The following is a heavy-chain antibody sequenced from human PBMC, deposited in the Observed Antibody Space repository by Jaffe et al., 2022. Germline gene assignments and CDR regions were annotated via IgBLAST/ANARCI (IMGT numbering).Heavy chain of an antibody. J-gene: IGHJ4*02. D-gene: IGHD6-19*01. V-gene: IGHV3-49*04. Sequence: EVQVVESGGGLVQPGRSLRLSCTTSGFTFGDYFVSWVRQVPGKGLEWVGFIRNKVFDGTTEYAASVKGRFTISRDDSKNVVYLQMSSLKTEDTAMYYCVPTLFAYSSGWSYFDYWGQGTLVTVSS. CDR2: IRNKVFDGTT. CDR3: VPTLFAYSSGWSYFDY. CDR1: GFTFGDYF.